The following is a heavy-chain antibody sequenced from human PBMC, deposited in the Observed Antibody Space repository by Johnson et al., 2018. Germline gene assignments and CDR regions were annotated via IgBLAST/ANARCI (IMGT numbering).Heavy chain of an antibody. D-gene: IGHD4-11*01. CDR3: ARDRGHYSASYTTPFDY. Sequence: QVQLVESGAEVKKPGSSXRVSCKASGGSFNSYTFTWVRQAPGQGLQWMGRIIPLLGVTNFAQKFQGRLTITADESTRTAYMELSSLTSDDTAIYYCARDRGHYSASYTTPFDYWGQGTLVTVSS. CDR2: IIPLLGVT. J-gene: IGHJ4*02. CDR1: GGSFNSYT. V-gene: IGHV1-69*09.